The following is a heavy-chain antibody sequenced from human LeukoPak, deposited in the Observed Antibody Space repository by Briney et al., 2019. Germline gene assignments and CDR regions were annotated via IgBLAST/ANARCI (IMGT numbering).Heavy chain of an antibody. J-gene: IGHJ4*02. CDR1: GGSISSSSYY. D-gene: IGHD2-2*03. V-gene: IGHV4-39*01. Sequence: PAETLSLTCTVSGGSISSSSYYWGWIRQPPGKGLEWIGSFYYSGSTYYNPSLKSRVIISVDTSKNQFSLKLSSVTAADTAVYYCARYCGHCSSYYFDYWGQGTLITVSS. CDR3: ARYCGHCSSYYFDY. CDR2: FYYSGST.